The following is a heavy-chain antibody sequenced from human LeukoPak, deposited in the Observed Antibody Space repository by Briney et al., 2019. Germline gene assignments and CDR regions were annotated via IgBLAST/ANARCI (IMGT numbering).Heavy chain of an antibody. Sequence: GGSLRLSCAASGFTFSSYSMNWVRQAPGKGLEWVSYISSSSSTIYYADSVKGRFTISRDNSKNTLSLEMSSLRVEDTAMYYCARDAVAPADLGHWGQGTLVTISS. J-gene: IGHJ4*02. CDR2: ISSSSSTI. CDR1: GFTFSSYS. D-gene: IGHD2-2*01. CDR3: ARDAVAPADLGH. V-gene: IGHV3-48*01.